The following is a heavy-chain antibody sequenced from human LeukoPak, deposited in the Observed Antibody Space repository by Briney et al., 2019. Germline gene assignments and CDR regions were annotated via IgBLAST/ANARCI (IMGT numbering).Heavy chain of an antibody. D-gene: IGHD2-15*01. Sequence: SETLSLTCTVSGYSISSGYYWGWIRQPPGKGLEWIGSIYHSGSTYYNPPLKSRVTISVDTSKNQYSLKLSSVTAADTAVYYCARGIVVVAQLGFYFYYMDVWGKGTTVTISS. CDR3: ARGIVVVAQLGFYFYYMDV. J-gene: IGHJ6*03. V-gene: IGHV4-38-2*02. CDR2: IYHSGST. CDR1: GYSISSGYY.